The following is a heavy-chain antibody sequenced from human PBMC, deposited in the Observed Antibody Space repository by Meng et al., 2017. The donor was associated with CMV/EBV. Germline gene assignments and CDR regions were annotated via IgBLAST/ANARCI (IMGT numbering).Heavy chain of an antibody. CDR1: GGSFSGYY. D-gene: IGHD5-18*01. V-gene: IGHV4-34*01. CDR2: IYHSGST. CDR3: ASYRGDSYGIHDAFDI. J-gene: IGHJ3*02. Sequence: SQTLSLTCAVYGGSFSGYYWSWIRQPPGKGLEWIGSIYHSGSTYYNPSLKSRVTISVDTSKNQFSLKLSPVTAADTAVYYCASYRGDSYGIHDAFDIWGQGTMVTVSS.